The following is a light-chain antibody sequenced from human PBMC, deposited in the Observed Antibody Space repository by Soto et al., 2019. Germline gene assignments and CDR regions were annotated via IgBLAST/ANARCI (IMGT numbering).Light chain of an antibody. CDR1: SGHSSYA. J-gene: IGLJ3*02. CDR3: QTWGTGMWV. V-gene: IGLV4-69*01. CDR2: LNSDGSH. Sequence: QSVLTQSPSASASLGASVKLTCTLSSGHSSYAIAWHQQQPEKGPRYLMKLNSDGSHSKGDGIPDRFSGSSSGAERYLTISSLQSEDEADYYGQTWGTGMWVFGGGTKVTVL.